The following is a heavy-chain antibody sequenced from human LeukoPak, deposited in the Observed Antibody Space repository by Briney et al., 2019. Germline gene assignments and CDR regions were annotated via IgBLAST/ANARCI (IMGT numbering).Heavy chain of an antibody. D-gene: IGHD3-10*01. J-gene: IGHJ4*02. Sequence: SETLSLTCAVYGGSFSSYYWSRIRQPPGKGLEWIGEINHSGTTNYNPSLKSRVTISVDTSKNQFSLKVSSVTAADTAVYYCAREGSAVTNFDYWGQGTLVTVSS. CDR1: GGSFSSYY. CDR2: INHSGTT. V-gene: IGHV4-34*01. CDR3: AREGSAVTNFDY.